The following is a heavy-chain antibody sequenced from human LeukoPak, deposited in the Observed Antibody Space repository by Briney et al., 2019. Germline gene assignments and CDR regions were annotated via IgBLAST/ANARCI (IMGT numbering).Heavy chain of an antibody. Sequence: PGGSLRLSFAASGFTFSSYGMDWVRQAPGKGLEWVAVIWYDGSNKYYADSVKGRFTISRDNSKNTLYLQMNSLRAEDTAVYYCARDREDGSGSYYAFDIWGQGTMVTVSS. V-gene: IGHV3-33*01. CDR3: ARDREDGSGSYYAFDI. CDR2: IWYDGSNK. J-gene: IGHJ3*02. CDR1: GFTFSSYG. D-gene: IGHD3-10*01.